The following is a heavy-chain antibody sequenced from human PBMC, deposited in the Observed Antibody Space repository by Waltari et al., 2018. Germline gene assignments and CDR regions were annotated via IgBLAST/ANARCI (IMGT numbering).Heavy chain of an antibody. V-gene: IGHV1-46*01. D-gene: IGHD3-9*01. Sequence: QVQLVQSGAEVKKPGASVKVSCKASGYTFTSYYMHWVRQAPGQGLEWMGIINPRGGSTSYAQKVQGRVTMTRDTSTSTVYMELSSLRSEDTAVYYCASSPYGVTGYLGGGAFDIWGQGTMVTVSS. J-gene: IGHJ3*02. CDR3: ASSPYGVTGYLGGGAFDI. CDR1: GYTFTSYY. CDR2: INPRGGST.